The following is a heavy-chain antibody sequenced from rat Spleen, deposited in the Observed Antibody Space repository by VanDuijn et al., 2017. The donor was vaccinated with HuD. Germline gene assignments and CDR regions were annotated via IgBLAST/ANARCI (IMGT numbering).Heavy chain of an antibody. D-gene: IGHD1-10*01. Sequence: QVQLMESGPGLVQPSETLSLTCPVSGFPLTTHSVHWVRQPPGKGLEWMGVRWGNGNTNYNSALKSRLSISRDTSKSQVYLKMNSLQTEDTATYYCARGYNNYFDYWGQGVMVTVSS. V-gene: IGHV2-45*01. CDR3: ARGYNNYFDY. CDR1: GFPLTTHS. CDR2: RWGNGNT. J-gene: IGHJ2*01.